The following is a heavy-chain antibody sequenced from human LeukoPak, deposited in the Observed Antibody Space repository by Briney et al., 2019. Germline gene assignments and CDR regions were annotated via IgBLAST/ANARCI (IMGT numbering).Heavy chain of an antibody. CDR1: GFTFSSYS. V-gene: IGHV3-21*01. D-gene: IGHD3-22*01. CDR3: ARYYYDSSGYNIYYFDY. J-gene: IGHJ4*02. CDR2: ITSSSSYI. Sequence: GGSLRLSCAASGFTFSSYSMTWVRQAPGKGLEWVSSITSSSSYIYYADSVKGRFTISRDNAKNSLYLQMNSLRAEDTAVYYCARYYYDSSGYNIYYFDYWGQGTLVTVSS.